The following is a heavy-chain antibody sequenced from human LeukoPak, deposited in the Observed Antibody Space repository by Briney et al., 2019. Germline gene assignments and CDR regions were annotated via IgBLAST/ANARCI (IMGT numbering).Heavy chain of an antibody. Sequence: GGSLRLSCAASGFTFSSYSMNWVRQAPGKGREGVSSISSSSSYIYYAYSVKGIFNLSRDNAKNSLYLQMTGLRAEDTAVYYCARDAFLYGWFAMYYYYYGMDVWGQGTTVTVSS. D-gene: IGHD6-19*01. CDR2: ISSSSSYI. CDR1: GFTFSSYS. V-gene: IGHV3-21*01. J-gene: IGHJ6*02. CDR3: ARDAFLYGWFAMYYYYYGMDV.